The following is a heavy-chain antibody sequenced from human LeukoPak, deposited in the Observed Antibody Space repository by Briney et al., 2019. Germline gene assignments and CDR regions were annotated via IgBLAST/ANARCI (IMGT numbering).Heavy chain of an antibody. CDR3: ARGRRADY. CDR1: GYTFTGYY. V-gene: IGHV1-8*03. J-gene: IGHJ4*02. Sequence: ASVKVSCKASGYTFTGYYMHWVRQATGQGLEWMGWMNPNSGNTGYAQKFQGRVTITRNTSISTAYMELSSLRSEDTAVYYCARGRRADYWGQGTLVTVSS. CDR2: MNPNSGNT.